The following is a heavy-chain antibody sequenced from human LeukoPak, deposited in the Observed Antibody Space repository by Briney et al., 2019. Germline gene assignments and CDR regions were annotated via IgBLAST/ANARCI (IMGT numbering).Heavy chain of an antibody. CDR1: RGDFSCYY. CDR3: ALSGYDYYYYYMDV. Sequence: SVGLSLASAVHRGDFSCYYWSWIRPPPGKGRGWSGAINYSGSTNYNPTLKRRVTISLDTEKNQFSLKMSSVTAADTAVYYCALSGYDYYYYYMDVWGKGTTVTISS. D-gene: IGHD5-12*01. J-gene: IGHJ6*03. V-gene: IGHV4-34*01. CDR2: INYSGST.